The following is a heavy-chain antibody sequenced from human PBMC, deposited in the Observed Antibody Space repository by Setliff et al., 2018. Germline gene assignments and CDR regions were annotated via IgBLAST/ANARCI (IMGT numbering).Heavy chain of an antibody. CDR2: IRSKADNYAT. D-gene: IGHD6-19*01. CDR3: ILIGSSADAFDI. Sequence: HPGGSLRLSCAASGFTFSGSAMHWVRQASGKGLEWVGRIRSKADNYATAYASSVRGRFTISRDDSKNTAYLQMNSLKTEDTAVYYCILIGSSADAFDIWGQGTMVTVS. J-gene: IGHJ3*02. V-gene: IGHV3-73*01. CDR1: GFTFSGSA.